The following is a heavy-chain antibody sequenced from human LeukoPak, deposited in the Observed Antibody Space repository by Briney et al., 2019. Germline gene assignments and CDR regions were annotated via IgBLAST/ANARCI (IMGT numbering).Heavy chain of an antibody. V-gene: IGHV1-69*05. Sequence: SVKVSCKASGGTFSSYAISWVRQAPGQGLEWTGRIIPIFGTANYAQKFQGRVTITTDESTSTAYMELSSLRSEDTAVYYCARDPRDTAMVVDAFDIWGQGTMVTVSS. CDR2: IIPIFGTA. CDR3: ARDPRDTAMVVDAFDI. CDR1: GGTFSSYA. D-gene: IGHD5-18*01. J-gene: IGHJ3*02.